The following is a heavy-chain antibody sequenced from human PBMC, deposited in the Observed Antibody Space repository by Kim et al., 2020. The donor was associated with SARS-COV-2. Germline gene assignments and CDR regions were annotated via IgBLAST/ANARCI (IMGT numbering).Heavy chain of an antibody. CDR3: ARSLGVAGTGLDY. Sequence: SETLSLTCTVSGGSISSGSYYWSWIRQPAGKGLEWIGRIYTSGSTNYNPSLKSRVTISVDTSKNQFSLKLSSVTAADTAVYYCARSLGVAGTGLDYWGQGTLVTVSS. D-gene: IGHD6-19*01. CDR2: IYTSGST. CDR1: GGSISSGSYY. J-gene: IGHJ4*02. V-gene: IGHV4-61*02.